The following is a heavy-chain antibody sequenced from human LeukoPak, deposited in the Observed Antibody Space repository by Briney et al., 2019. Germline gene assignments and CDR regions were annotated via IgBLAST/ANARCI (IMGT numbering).Heavy chain of an antibody. D-gene: IGHD2-21*02. J-gene: IGHJ1*01. CDR1: GYTLTSYY. V-gene: IGHV1-46*01. Sequence: ASVKVSCKASGYTLTSYYMHWARQAPGQGLEWMGIINPSGGSTSYAQKFQGRVTMTRDTSTSTVYMELSSLRSEDTAVYYCARTKTPYCGGDCYSHFQHWGQGTLVTVSS. CDR2: INPSGGST. CDR3: ARTKTPYCGGDCYSHFQH.